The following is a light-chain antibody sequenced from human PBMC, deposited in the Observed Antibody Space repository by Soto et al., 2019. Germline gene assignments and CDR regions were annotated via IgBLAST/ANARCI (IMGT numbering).Light chain of an antibody. CDR1: SSDIGAHNF. CDR2: EVS. CDR3: NSYTTSNNLV. Sequence: QSVLTQPASVSGSPGQAITVSCSGTSSDIGAHNFVSWYQQHPGKAPKLIIYEVSNRPSGVSDRSSGSKSGNTASLTISGLQSEDEADYYCNSYTTSNNLVFGSGTKVTVL. V-gene: IGLV2-14*03. J-gene: IGLJ1*01.